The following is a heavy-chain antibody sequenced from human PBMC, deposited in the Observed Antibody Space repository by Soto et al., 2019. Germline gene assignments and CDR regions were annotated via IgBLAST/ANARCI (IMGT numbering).Heavy chain of an antibody. CDR3: ARLPKGSVVTG. CDR1: GFSFRDHS. D-gene: IGHD2-21*02. V-gene: IGHV3-48*02. Sequence: GGSLRLSCVGSGFSFRDHSMNWVRQPPGKGLQWISYISSSSENIYYADSVKGRFTVSRDNAKNTLFLQMNSLRDDDSAIYYCARLPKGSVVTGWGQGSLVTVSS. J-gene: IGHJ4*01. CDR2: ISSSSENI.